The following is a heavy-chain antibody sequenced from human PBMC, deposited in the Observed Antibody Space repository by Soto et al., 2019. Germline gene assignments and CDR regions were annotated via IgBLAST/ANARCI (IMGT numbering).Heavy chain of an antibody. CDR3: ARDRGSGWYGGYFDL. J-gene: IGHJ2*01. CDR1: GGSISSSSW. D-gene: IGHD6-19*01. V-gene: IGHV4-4*02. Sequence: QVQLQELGPGLVKPSGTLSLTCAVSGGSISSSSWWSWVRQPPGKGLEWIGEIYHSGSTNYNPSLKSRVTISVDKSKNQFSLKLSSVTAADTAVYYCARDRGSGWYGGYFDLWGRGTLVTVSS. CDR2: IYHSGST.